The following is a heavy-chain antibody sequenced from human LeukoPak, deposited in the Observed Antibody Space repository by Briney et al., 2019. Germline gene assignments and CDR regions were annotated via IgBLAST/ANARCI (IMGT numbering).Heavy chain of an antibody. CDR2: INPNSGGT. Sequence: GASVKVSCKASGYTFTGYYMHWVRQAPGQGLEWMGWINPNSGGTNYAQKFQGWVTMTRDTSISTAYMELSRLKSDDTAVYYCARRGRDYYYGMDVWGQGTTVTVSS. V-gene: IGHV1-2*04. CDR3: ARRGRDYYYGMDV. J-gene: IGHJ6*01. CDR1: GYTFTGYY.